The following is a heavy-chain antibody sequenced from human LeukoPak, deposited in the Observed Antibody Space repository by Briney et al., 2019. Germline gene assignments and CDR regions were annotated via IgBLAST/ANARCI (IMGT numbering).Heavy chain of an antibody. D-gene: IGHD3-3*01. CDR3: SRDYYDFWTGYSYTLEH. J-gene: IGHJ4*02. Sequence: ASVKVSCKASGYTFTSYGISWVRQAPGQGLEWMGWISGCNGNTHYAQKLQGRVTMTTDTSASTAYLELRSLRSDDTAVYFCSRDYYDFWTGYSYTLEHWGQGTLVTVSS. CDR2: ISGCNGNT. CDR1: GYTFTSYG. V-gene: IGHV1-18*01.